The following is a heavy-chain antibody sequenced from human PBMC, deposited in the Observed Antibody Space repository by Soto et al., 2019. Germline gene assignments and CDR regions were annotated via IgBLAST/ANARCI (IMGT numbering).Heavy chain of an antibody. J-gene: IGHJ6*02. D-gene: IGHD2-8*01. Sequence: SETLSLTCAVYGGSFSGYYWSWIRQPPGKGLEWIGEINHSGSTNYNPSLKGRVTISVDTSKNQFSLKLSSVTAADTAVYYCASLPCTNGVCYYYYGMDVWGQGTTLTVSS. CDR1: GGSFSGYY. CDR2: INHSGST. CDR3: ASLPCTNGVCYYYYGMDV. V-gene: IGHV4-34*01.